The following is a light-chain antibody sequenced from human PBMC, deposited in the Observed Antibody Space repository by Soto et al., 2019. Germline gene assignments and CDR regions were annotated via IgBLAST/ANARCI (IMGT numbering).Light chain of an antibody. V-gene: IGKV3-15*01. CDR2: GAS. Sequence: IVMTQSPGTLSVFPGGSATLSSRASQTIDSNLAWYQQKPGQAPRLLVYGASTRATGIPVRFSGSGSGTEFTLTISSLQSDDFAVYYCQQYYKGSPITFGQGTRLEIK. J-gene: IGKJ5*01. CDR1: QTIDSN. CDR3: QQYYKGSPIT.